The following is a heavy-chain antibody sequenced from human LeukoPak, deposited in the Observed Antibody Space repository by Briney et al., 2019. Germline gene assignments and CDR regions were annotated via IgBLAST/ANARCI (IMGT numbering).Heavy chain of an antibody. CDR2: INAGNGNT. V-gene: IGHV1-3*01. J-gene: IGHJ4*02. Sequence: ASVKVSCKASGYTFTSYAVHWVRQAPGQRLEWMGWINAGNGNTKYSQKFQGRVTITRDTSASTAYMELSSLRSEDTAVYYCARGEERLRSSGGDDYWGQGTLVTVSS. D-gene: IGHD6-25*01. CDR3: ARGEERLRSSGGDDY. CDR1: GYTFTSYA.